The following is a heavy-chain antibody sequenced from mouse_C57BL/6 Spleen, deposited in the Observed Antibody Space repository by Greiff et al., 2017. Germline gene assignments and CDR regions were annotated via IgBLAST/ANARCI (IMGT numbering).Heavy chain of an antibody. D-gene: IGHD1-1*01. CDR2: ISSGSSTI. CDR3: AILYYYGSGGDYAMDY. J-gene: IGHJ4*01. V-gene: IGHV5-17*01. Sequence: EVKLMESGGGLVKPGGSLKLSCAASGFTFSDYGMHWVRQAPEKGLEWVAYISSGSSTIYYADTVKGRFTISRDNAKNTLFLQMTSLRSEDTAMYYCAILYYYGSGGDYAMDYWGQGTSVTVSS. CDR1: GFTFSDYG.